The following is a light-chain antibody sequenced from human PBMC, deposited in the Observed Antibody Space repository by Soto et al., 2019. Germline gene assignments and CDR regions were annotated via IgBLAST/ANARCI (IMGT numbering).Light chain of an antibody. CDR1: QSVSSSY. Sequence: EIVLTQSPGTLSLSPGERATLSCRASQSVSSSYFAWYQQKPGQAPRLLIYGASSRATGIPDRFSGSGSGTDFTLTISLLEPENYAVYYSLQQGSSPRPTFGPGTKVDIK. V-gene: IGKV3-20*01. CDR3: LQQGSSPRPT. CDR2: GAS. J-gene: IGKJ3*01.